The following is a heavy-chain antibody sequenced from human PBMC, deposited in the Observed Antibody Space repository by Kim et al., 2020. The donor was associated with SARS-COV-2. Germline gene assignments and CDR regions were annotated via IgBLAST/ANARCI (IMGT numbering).Heavy chain of an antibody. D-gene: IGHD2-15*01. CDR3: AREGGTYCSGGSCEDPTDY. CDR2: ISSSSSYI. CDR1: GFTFSSYS. Sequence: GGSLRLSCAASGFTFSSYSMNWVRQAPGKGLEWVSSISSSSSYIYYADSVKGRFTISRDNAKNSLYLQMNSLRAEDTAVYYCAREGGTYCSGGSCEDPTDYWGQGTLVTVSS. V-gene: IGHV3-21*01. J-gene: IGHJ4*02.